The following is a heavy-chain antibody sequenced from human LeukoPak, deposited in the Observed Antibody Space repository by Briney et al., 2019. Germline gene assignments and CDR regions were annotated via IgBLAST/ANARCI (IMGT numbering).Heavy chain of an antibody. CDR2: INSDGSST. CDR1: GFTFSNTW. D-gene: IGHD5-24*01. Sequence: GGSLRLSCAASGFTFSNTWMYWVRQAPGKGLVWVSRINSDGSSTTYADSVKGRFTISRDNAQNTLYLQMSSLRADDTAVYYCTRAGHNWEHDYWGQGTLVTVSS. J-gene: IGHJ4*02. CDR3: TRAGHNWEHDY. V-gene: IGHV3-74*01.